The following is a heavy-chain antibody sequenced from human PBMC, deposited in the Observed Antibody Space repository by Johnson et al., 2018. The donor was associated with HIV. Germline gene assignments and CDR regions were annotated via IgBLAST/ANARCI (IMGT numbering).Heavy chain of an antibody. J-gene: IGHJ3*02. Sequence: VQLVESGGGVVRPGGSLRLSCAASGFTFDDYAMHWVRQAPGKGLEWVSGISWTSGSVGYADSVKGRFTISRDNAKNSLYLQMNSLRAEDTALYYCAKIYGDYAVGAFDIWGQGTMVTVSS. CDR1: GFTFDDYA. V-gene: IGHV3-9*01. CDR3: AKIYGDYAVGAFDI. CDR2: ISWTSGSV. D-gene: IGHD4-17*01.